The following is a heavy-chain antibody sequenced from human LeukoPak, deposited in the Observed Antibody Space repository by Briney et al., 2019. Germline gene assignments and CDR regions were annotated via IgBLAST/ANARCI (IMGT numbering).Heavy chain of an antibody. J-gene: IGHJ4*02. CDR1: GFTFDDYA. CDR2: ISWNSGSI. Sequence: PGRSLRLSCAASGFTFDDYAMHWARQAPGKGLEWVSGISWNSGSIGYADSVKGRFTISRDNAKSSLYLQMNSLRAEDTALYYCAKGYYYDSSGYSRTEGNYFDYWGQGTLVTVSS. V-gene: IGHV3-9*01. CDR3: AKGYYYDSSGYSRTEGNYFDY. D-gene: IGHD3-22*01.